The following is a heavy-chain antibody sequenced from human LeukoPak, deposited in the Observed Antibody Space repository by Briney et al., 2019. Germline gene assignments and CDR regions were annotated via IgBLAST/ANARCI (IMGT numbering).Heavy chain of an antibody. D-gene: IGHD3-9*01. Sequence: GGSLRLSCAASGFTFSSYWMHWVRQAPGQGLVWVSRINSDGRSTSYADSVKGRFTISRDNAKNTLYLQMNSLRAEDTAVYYCARPRNDILSGVHYYYGLDVWGQGTTVTVSS. CDR2: INSDGRST. V-gene: IGHV3-74*01. CDR3: ARPRNDILSGVHYYYGLDV. CDR1: GFTFSSYW. J-gene: IGHJ6*02.